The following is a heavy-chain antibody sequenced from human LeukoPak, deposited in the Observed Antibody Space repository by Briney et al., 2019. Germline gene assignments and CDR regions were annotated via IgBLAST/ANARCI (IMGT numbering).Heavy chain of an antibody. V-gene: IGHV4-59*13. D-gene: IGHD3-3*01. Sequence: SETLSLTCTVSAGSIRSYNWSWFRHPPGKGLEGIGYIYCSGSTNYSPSLKSRVTISLDTSKNQFSLKLSSVTAADTAVYYWARGVKSGYFDYCGQGTLVTVSS. CDR2: IYCSGST. CDR3: ARGVKSGYFDY. J-gene: IGHJ4*02. CDR1: AGSIRSYN.